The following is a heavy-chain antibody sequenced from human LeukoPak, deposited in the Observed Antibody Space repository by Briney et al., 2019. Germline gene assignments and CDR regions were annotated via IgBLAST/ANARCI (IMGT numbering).Heavy chain of an antibody. J-gene: IGHJ3*02. CDR2: INPNSGDT. Sequence: ASVKVSCKASGYTFTANYMHWVRHAPGQGLEWMGWINPNSGDTNYAQKFQGRVTMTRDTSITTAYMELSRLRSDDTAVYYCVRDGAFDIWGQGTMVTVSS. CDR1: GYTFTANY. V-gene: IGHV1-2*02. CDR3: VRDGAFDI.